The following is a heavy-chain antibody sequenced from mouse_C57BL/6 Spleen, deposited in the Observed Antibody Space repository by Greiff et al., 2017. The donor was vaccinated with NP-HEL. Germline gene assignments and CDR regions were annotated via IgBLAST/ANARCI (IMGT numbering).Heavy chain of an antibody. D-gene: IGHD1-2*01. CDR3: ARTARIKY. V-gene: IGHV3-2*02. CDR2: ISYSGST. J-gene: IGHJ2*01. CDR1: GYSITSGYG. Sequence: EVKLQESGPGLVKPSQSLSLTCTVTGYSITSGYGWNWIRQCPGNKREWMGDISYSGSTNYNPSLNSRLSITRDTSKNQFFLQLKSATTEDTATYYCARTARIKYWGQGTTLTVSS.